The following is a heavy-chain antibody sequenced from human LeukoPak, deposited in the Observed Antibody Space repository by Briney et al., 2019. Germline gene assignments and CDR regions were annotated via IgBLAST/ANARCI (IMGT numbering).Heavy chain of an antibody. D-gene: IGHD5-12*01. CDR3: ARGVATVSFDY. Sequence: ASVKVSCKASGYTFTSYYIHWMRQAPGQGLEWMGIINPSGGSTSYAQKFQARVTMTRDTSTSTVYMELSSLRSEDTAVYYCARGVATVSFDYWGQGTLVTVSS. V-gene: IGHV1-46*01. CDR1: GYTFTSYY. CDR2: INPSGGST. J-gene: IGHJ4*02.